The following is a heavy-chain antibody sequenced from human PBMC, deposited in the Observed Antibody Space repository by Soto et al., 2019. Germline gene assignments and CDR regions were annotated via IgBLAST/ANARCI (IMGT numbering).Heavy chain of an antibody. CDR2: ISWNSGSI. CDR3: AKPNAGAFDI. V-gene: IGHV3-9*01. CDR1: GFTFDDYA. D-gene: IGHD6-13*01. J-gene: IGHJ3*02. Sequence: EVQLVESGGGLVQPGRSLRLSCAASGFTFDDYAMHWVRQAPGKGLEWVSGISWNSGSIGYADSVKGRFTISRDNAKNSLYLQMNSLRAEDTALYYCAKPNAGAFDIWGQGTMVTVSS.